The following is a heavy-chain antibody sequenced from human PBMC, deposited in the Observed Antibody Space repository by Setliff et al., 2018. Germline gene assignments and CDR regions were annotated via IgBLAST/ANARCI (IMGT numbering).Heavy chain of an antibody. CDR2: IYTTWST. J-gene: IGHJ6*03. CDR1: GGSVGSDFSY. CDR3: ARVTGFFYVDA. Sequence: SETLSLTCTVSGGSVGSDFSYWTWIRQPAGKGPEWIGQIYTTWSTNYNPSLRSRATISLDASKNQFSLSLTSVTASDTAVYYCARVTGFFYVDAWGKGTTVTVSS. V-gene: IGHV4-61*09.